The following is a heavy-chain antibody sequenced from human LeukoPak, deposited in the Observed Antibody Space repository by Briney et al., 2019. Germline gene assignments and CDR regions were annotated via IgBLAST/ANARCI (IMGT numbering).Heavy chain of an antibody. V-gene: IGHV3-30*18. CDR1: GFTFSTYG. J-gene: IGHJ4*02. CDR3: VKGIASHDFFSRGD. D-gene: IGHD2-21*01. CDR2: ISYEAKNT. Sequence: GGSLRLSCAASGFTFSTYGMQWVRQAPGKGLQWVAVISYEAKNTYYADSVKGRFTISRDNSKNTLFLQMNSLRADDTAVYYCVKGIASHDFFSRGDWGQGTLVTVSA.